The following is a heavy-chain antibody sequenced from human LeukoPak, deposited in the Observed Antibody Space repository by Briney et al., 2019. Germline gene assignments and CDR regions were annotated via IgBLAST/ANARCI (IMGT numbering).Heavy chain of an antibody. V-gene: IGHV3-48*02. CDR3: ARALLTTVTTDYYYGMDV. J-gene: IGHJ6*02. CDR2: ISSSGSTI. CDR1: GFTFGSYS. Sequence: PGGSLRLSCAASGFTFGSYSMNWVRQAPGKGLEWVSYISSSGSTIYYADSVKGRFTISRDNAKNSLYLQMDSLRDEDTAVYYCARALLTTVTTDYYYGMDVWGQGTTVTASS. D-gene: IGHD4-17*01.